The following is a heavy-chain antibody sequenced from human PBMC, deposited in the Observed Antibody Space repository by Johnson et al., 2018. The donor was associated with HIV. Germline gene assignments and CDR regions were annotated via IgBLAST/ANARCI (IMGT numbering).Heavy chain of an antibody. CDR3: AKGGVAAAKGAFDI. D-gene: IGHD6-25*01. V-gene: IGHV3-30*04. CDR2: ISYDGSNK. Sequence: QVQVVESGGGVVRPGGSLRLSCAASGFTFSSYAMHWVRQAPGKGLEWVAVISYDGSNKYYADSVKGRFTISRDNSKNTLYLQMNSLRTEDTALYYCAKGGVAAAKGAFDIWGQGTMVTVSS. J-gene: IGHJ3*02. CDR1: GFTFSSYA.